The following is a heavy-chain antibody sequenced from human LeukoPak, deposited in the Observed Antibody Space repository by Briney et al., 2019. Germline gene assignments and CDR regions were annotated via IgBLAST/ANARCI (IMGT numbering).Heavy chain of an antibody. CDR1: GGSISSYY. J-gene: IGHJ4*02. D-gene: IGHD4-23*01. CDR2: IYYSGST. CDR3: ARVGIDYGGNPVDY. V-gene: IGHV4-59*01. Sequence: SETLSLTCTVSGGSISSYYWSWIRQPPGKGLEWIGHIYYSGSTNYNPSLKGRVTISVDTSKNQFSLKLSSVTAADTAVYYCARVGIDYGGNPVDYWGQGTLVTVSS.